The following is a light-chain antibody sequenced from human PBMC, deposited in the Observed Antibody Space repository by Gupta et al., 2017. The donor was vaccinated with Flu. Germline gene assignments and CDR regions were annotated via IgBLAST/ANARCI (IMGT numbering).Light chain of an antibody. CDR2: AAS. CDR1: QSIRNY. V-gene: IGKV1-39*01. CDR3: QQTEGTPYS. J-gene: IGKJ2*03. Sequence: IWMTQSPSSLSASVGDRVTITCRASQSIRNYLNWYRHKPGKAPELLIYAASSLQGEVPTRFSGDGSGTEFTLTVSGLQPEDFAIYSCQQTEGTPYSFGQGTKMEIK.